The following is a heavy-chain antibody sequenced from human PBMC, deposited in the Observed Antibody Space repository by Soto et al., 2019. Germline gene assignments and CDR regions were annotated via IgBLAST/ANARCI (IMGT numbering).Heavy chain of an antibody. V-gene: IGHV4-31*03. J-gene: IGHJ5*02. Sequence: QVQLQESGPGLLKPSQTLSLTCTVSGGSISSGGYYWSWIRQHPGKGLEWIGYIYYSGSTYYNPSLKSRVTISVDTSKNQFSLKLSSVTAADTAVYYCARGRRDYYDSSGYSNWFDPWGQGTLVTVSS. CDR1: GGSISSGGYY. CDR2: IYYSGST. D-gene: IGHD3-22*01. CDR3: ARGRRDYYDSSGYSNWFDP.